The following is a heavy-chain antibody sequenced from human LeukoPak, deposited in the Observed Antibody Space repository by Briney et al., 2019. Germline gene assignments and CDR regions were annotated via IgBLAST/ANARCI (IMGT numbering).Heavy chain of an antibody. CDR1: GGSFSGYY. CDR2: INHSGST. CDR3: ARGASSRFEH. V-gene: IGHV4-34*01. D-gene: IGHD6-13*01. J-gene: IGHJ4*02. Sequence: SETLSLTCAVYGGSFSGYYWSWIRQPPGKGLEWIGEINHSGSTNDNPSLKSRVTISVDTSKNQFSLKLSSVTAADTAVYYCARGASSRFEHWGQGTLVTVSS.